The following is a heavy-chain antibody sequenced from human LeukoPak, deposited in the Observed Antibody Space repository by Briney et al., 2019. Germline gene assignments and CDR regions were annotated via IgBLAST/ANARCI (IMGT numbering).Heavy chain of an antibody. CDR2: ISSSGSTI. V-gene: IGHV3-48*03. J-gene: IGHJ6*04. CDR1: GFTLSSYE. CDR3: AELGITMIGGV. D-gene: IGHD3-10*02. Sequence: GGSLRLSCAASGFTLSSYEMNWVRQAPGKGLEWVSYISSSGSTIYYADSVKGRFTISRNNAKNSLYLQMNSLRAEDTAVYYCAELGITMIGGVWGKGTTVTISS.